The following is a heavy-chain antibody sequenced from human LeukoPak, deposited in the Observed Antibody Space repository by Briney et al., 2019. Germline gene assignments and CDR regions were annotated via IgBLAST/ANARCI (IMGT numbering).Heavy chain of an antibody. J-gene: IGHJ4*02. CDR2: IWYDGSNK. CDR3: AREDRSYSFDY. V-gene: IGHV3-33*01. Sequence: GRSLRLSCAASGFTFSSYGMHWVRQAPGKGLEWVAVIWYDGSNKYYADSVKGRFTISRDNSKNTLYLQMNSLGAEDTAVYYCAREDRSYSFDYWGQGTLVTVSS. D-gene: IGHD1-14*01. CDR1: GFTFSSYG.